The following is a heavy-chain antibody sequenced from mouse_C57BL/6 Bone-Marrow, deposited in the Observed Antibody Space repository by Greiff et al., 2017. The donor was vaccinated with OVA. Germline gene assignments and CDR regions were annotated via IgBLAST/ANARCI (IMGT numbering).Heavy chain of an antibody. CDR3: ARRRWLRPCGYYAMDY. J-gene: IGHJ4*01. V-gene: IGHV1-20*01. CDR2: INPYNGDT. Sequence: EVQLQQSGPELVKPGDSVKISCKASGYSFTGYFMNWVIQSHGKSLEWIGRINPYNGDTFYNQKFKGQATLAVDKSSSTAHMELRSLTSEDSAVYYCARRRWLRPCGYYAMDYWGQGNSVTVSS. CDR1: GYSFTGYF. D-gene: IGHD2-2*01.